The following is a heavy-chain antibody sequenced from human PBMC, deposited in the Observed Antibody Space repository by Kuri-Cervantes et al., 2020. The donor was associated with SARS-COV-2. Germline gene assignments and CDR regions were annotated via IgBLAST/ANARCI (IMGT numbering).Heavy chain of an antibody. V-gene: IGHV3-48*03. J-gene: IGHJ4*02. CDR1: GFNFSSYE. CDR3: ARSIIAVAGFGGRDY. D-gene: IGHD6-19*01. Sequence: LSLTCVASGFNFSSYEMNWVRQAPGRGLEWVSYISSSGSTIYYADSVKGRFTISRDNSKNTLYLQMNSLRAGDTAVYYCARSIIAVAGFGGRDYWGQGTLVTVSS. CDR2: ISSSGSTI.